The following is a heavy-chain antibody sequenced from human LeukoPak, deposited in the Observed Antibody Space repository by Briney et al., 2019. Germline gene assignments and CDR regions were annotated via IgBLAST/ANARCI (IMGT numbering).Heavy chain of an antibody. J-gene: IGHJ4*02. CDR3: ARDPLTYYYDTSGLHFDY. V-gene: IGHV1-69*10. Sequence: WASVTVSFMCSGGTFISYGISGGRQAPEQGGGWVGVIILIVGIANYEQKFQGRGTITADKATSTAYIELSSLRSEDTAVYYCARDPLTYYYDTSGLHFDYWRQGPLVTVSS. CDR1: GGTFISYG. CDR2: IILIVGIA. D-gene: IGHD3-22*01.